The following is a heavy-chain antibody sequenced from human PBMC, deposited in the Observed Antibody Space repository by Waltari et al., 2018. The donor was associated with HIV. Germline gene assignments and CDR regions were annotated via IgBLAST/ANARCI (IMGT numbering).Heavy chain of an antibody. CDR3: ARDGAPLNY. V-gene: IGHV3-30*04. CDR2: ISYDGTNK. J-gene: IGHJ4*02. CDR1: GFTFSSEA. Sequence: QVQLLESGGGVVQPGRSLRLSCAASGFTFSSEAMHWVRQAPGKGLEWVAAISYDGTNKYYAESVKGRFTISRDNSKNTLYVEMSSLSPEDTAVYFCARDGAPLNYWGQGTLVTVSS.